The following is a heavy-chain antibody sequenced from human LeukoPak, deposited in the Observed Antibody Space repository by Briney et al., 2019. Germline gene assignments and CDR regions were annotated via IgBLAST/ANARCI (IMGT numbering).Heavy chain of an antibody. J-gene: IGHJ3*02. CDR1: GYSFTSYW. Sequence: GESLKISCKGSGYSFTSYWIGWVRRMPGKGLGWLGIIYPGDSDTRYSPSFQGQVTISADKSISTAYLQWSSLKASDTAMYYCARHYSSSSGDAFDIWGQGTMVTVSS. D-gene: IGHD6-6*01. CDR3: ARHYSSSSGDAFDI. V-gene: IGHV5-51*01. CDR2: IYPGDSDT.